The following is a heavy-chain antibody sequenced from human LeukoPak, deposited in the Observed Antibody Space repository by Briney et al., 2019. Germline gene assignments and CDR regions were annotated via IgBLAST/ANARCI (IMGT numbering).Heavy chain of an antibody. CDR1: GGSFSGYY. V-gene: IGHV4-34*01. CDR3: ARSFPWYFDL. CDR2: INHSGST. Sequence: SETLSLTCAVYGGSFSGYYWSWIRQPPGKGLEWIGEINHSGSTNYNPSLKSRVTISVDTSKNQFSLKLSSVTAADTAVYYCARSFPWYFDLWGRGTLVTVSS. J-gene: IGHJ2*01.